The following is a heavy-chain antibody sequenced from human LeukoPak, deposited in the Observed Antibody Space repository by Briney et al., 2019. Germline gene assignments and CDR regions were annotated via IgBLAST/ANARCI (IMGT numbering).Heavy chain of an antibody. CDR1: GGTFISYA. CDR2: IIPIFGTA. J-gene: IGHJ3*02. D-gene: IGHD6-13*01. V-gene: IGHV1-69*13. Sequence: SVKVSSKASGGTFISYAISWVRQAPGQGLEWMGGIIPIFGTANYAQKFQGRVTITADESTSTAYMELSSLRSEDTAVYYCASNPGYSSYDAFDIWGQGTMVTVSS. CDR3: ASNPGYSSYDAFDI.